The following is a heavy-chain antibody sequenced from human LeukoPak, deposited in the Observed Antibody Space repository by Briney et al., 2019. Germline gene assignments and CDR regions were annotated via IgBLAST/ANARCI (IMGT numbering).Heavy chain of an antibody. D-gene: IGHD3-10*01. J-gene: IGHJ4*02. CDR3: ARGLSGAFGFGY. V-gene: IGHV3-7*01. Sequence: GGSLRLSCAASGFTFNIYWMTWVRQAPGKGLEWVANINQDGSEKNYVDSVKGRFTISRDNAKNSLYLQMNSLRAEDTAVYYCARGLSGAFGFGYWGQGTLVTVSS. CDR2: INQDGSEK. CDR1: GFTFNIYW.